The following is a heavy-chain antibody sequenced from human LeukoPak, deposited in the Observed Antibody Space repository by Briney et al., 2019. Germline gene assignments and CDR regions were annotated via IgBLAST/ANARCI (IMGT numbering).Heavy chain of an antibody. Sequence: GGSLRLSCAASGFTFSTYWMTWVRQAPGEGLEWVANINQDGSEKYYVDSVKGRFTISRDNAKSSLYLQMNSLRVEDTAVYYCARSLAAGFDIWGQGTMVTVSS. V-gene: IGHV3-7*04. J-gene: IGHJ3*02. D-gene: IGHD6-25*01. CDR1: GFTFSTYW. CDR3: ARSLAAGFDI. CDR2: INQDGSEK.